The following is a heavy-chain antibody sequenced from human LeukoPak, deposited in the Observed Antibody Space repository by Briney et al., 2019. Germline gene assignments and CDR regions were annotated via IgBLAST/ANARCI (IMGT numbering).Heavy chain of an antibody. CDR1: GGSISSYY. D-gene: IGHD2-21*01. J-gene: IGHJ4*02. V-gene: IGHV4-4*07. Sequence: SETLSLTCTVSGGSISSYYWSWIRQPAGKGLEWIGRIYTSGSTNYNPSLKSRVTMSVDTSKNQFSPKLSSVTAADTAVYYCARDSEGTLAYCGGDCYFDYWGQGTLVTVSS. CDR3: ARDSEGTLAYCGGDCYFDY. CDR2: IYTSGST.